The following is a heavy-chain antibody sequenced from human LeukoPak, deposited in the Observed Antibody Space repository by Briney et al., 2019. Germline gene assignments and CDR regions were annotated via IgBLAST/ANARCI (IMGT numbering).Heavy chain of an antibody. CDR1: NDSFTNYY. J-gene: IGHJ5*02. CDR2: VYPSGGA. V-gene: IGHV4-4*07. CDR3: ARMIGVGDKYFDP. D-gene: IGHD3-22*01. Sequence: SETLSLTCTVSNDSFTNYYWSWIRQPAGKGLEWIGRVYPSGGANYNPSLRSRVILSADTSKNQAFLRLTSVTAADTAVYYCARMIGVGDKYFDPWGQGTPVTVSS.